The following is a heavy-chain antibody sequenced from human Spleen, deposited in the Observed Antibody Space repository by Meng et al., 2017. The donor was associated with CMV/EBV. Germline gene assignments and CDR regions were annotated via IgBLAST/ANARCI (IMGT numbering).Heavy chain of an antibody. V-gene: IGHV3-7*01. CDR3: ARDRMTTFEVGDYYSGMDV. Sequence: ESLKISCAASGFTFSNYAMSWVRQAPGKGLEWVANIKEDGSDKYYVDSVKGRFTLSRDNAKNSLYLQMNSLRAEDTAVYYCARDRMTTFEVGDYYSGMDVWGQGTTVTVSS. CDR1: GFTFSNYA. CDR2: IKEDGSDK. D-gene: IGHD3-10*02. J-gene: IGHJ6*02.